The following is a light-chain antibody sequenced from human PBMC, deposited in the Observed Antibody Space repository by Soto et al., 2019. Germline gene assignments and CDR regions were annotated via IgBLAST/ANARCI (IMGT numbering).Light chain of an antibody. CDR1: QSVSSN. Sequence: EIVMTQSPATLSVSPGERATLSCRASQSVSSNLAWYQQKPGQAPRLLIYGASTRATGIPARFSGSGSGTEFTLTISSLQFEDFAVYYCQHYNNWPPFTFGPGTKVDI. V-gene: IGKV3-15*01. CDR3: QHYNNWPPFT. J-gene: IGKJ3*01. CDR2: GAS.